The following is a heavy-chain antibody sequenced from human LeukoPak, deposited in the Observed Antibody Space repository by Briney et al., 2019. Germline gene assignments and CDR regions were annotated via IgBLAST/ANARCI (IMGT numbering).Heavy chain of an antibody. Sequence: SETLSLTCTVSGGSISSSSYYWGWIRQPPGKGLEWIGSIYYSGSTYYNPSLKSRVTISVDTSKNQFSLKLSSVTAADTAVYYCASRLERYFDWLLREAYYFDYWGQGTLVTVSS. V-gene: IGHV4-39*01. D-gene: IGHD3-9*01. J-gene: IGHJ4*02. CDR1: GGSISSSSYY. CDR3: ASRLERYFDWLLREAYYFDY. CDR2: IYYSGST.